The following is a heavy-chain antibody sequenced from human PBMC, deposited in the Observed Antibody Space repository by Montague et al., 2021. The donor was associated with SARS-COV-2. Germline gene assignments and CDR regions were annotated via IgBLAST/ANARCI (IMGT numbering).Heavy chain of an antibody. V-gene: IGHV4-34*01. CDR2: INHSGST. CDR1: GGSFSGYY. D-gene: IGHD6-19*01. CDR3: ARGKYSSGWYGPKYYFDY. Sequence: ETLSLTCAVYGGSFSGYYWSWIRQPPGKGLEWIGEINHSGSTNYNPSLKSRVTISVDTSKNQFSLKLSSVTAADTAVYCCARGKYSSGWYGPKYYFDYWGQGTLVTVSS. J-gene: IGHJ4*02.